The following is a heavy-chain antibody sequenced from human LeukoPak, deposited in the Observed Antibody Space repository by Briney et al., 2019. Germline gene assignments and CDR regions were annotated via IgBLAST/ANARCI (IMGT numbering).Heavy chain of an antibody. CDR2: IRYDGSNK. V-gene: IGHV3-30*02. D-gene: IGHD3-3*01. Sequence: GGSLRLSCAASGFTFSNAWMSWVRQAPGKGLEWVAFIRYDGSNKYYADSVKGRFTISRDNSKNTLYLQMNSLRAEDTAVYYCAEGFDFWSGYRFDYWGQGTLVTVSS. CDR1: GFTFSNAW. J-gene: IGHJ4*02. CDR3: AEGFDFWSGYRFDY.